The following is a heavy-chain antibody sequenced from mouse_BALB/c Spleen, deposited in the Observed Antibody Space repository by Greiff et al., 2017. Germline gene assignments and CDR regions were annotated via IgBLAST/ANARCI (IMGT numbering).Heavy chain of an antibody. D-gene: IGHD2-4*01. V-gene: IGHV1-80*01. CDR1: GYAFSSYW. CDR2: IYPGDGDT. CDR3: ARSSMITTGWFAY. Sequence: QVQLKQSGAELVRPGSSVKISCKASGYAFSSYWMNWVKQRPGQGLEWIGQIYPGDGDTNYNGKFKGKATLTADKSSSTAYMQLSSLTSEDSAVYYCARSSMITTGWFAYWGQGTLVTVSA. J-gene: IGHJ3*01.